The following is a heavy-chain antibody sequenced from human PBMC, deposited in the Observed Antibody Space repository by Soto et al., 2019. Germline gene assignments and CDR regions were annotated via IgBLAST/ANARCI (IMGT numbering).Heavy chain of an antibody. V-gene: IGHV3-23*01. D-gene: IGHD3-22*01. Sequence: EVQLLESGGTLVQPGGSLRLSCAASGFTFSSYAMSWVRQAPGKGLEWVSTLSGSGASTYFADSVKGRFTISRDNSKNKLYLQMNSLRAEDTAVYYCAKAGDSSGSVVDYWGQGTLVTVSS. CDR3: AKAGDSSGSVVDY. J-gene: IGHJ4*02. CDR2: LSGSGAST. CDR1: GFTFSSYA.